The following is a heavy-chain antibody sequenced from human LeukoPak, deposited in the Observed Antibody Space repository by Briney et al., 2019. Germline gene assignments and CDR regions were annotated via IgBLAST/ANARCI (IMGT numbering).Heavy chain of an antibody. CDR3: ARQNKPARYYYYGMDV. V-gene: IGHV4-61*02. J-gene: IGHJ6*02. Sequence: SETLSLTCTVSGGSISSGGYSWSWIRQPAGKGLEWIGRIYTSGSTNYNPSLKSRVTMSVDTSKNQFSLKLSSVTAADTAVYYCARQNKPARYYYYGMDVWGQGTTVTVSS. D-gene: IGHD1/OR15-1a*01. CDR1: GGSISSGGYS. CDR2: IYTSGST.